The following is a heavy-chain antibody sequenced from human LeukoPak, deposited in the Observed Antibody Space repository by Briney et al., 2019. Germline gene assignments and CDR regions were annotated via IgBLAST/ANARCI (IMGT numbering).Heavy chain of an antibody. V-gene: IGHV1-2*02. J-gene: IGHJ3*02. CDR3: AREGVSGSYYGLNDAFDI. D-gene: IGHD1-26*01. CDR2: INPNSGGT. CDR1: GYTFTGYY. Sequence: ASVKLSCKASGYTFTGYYMHWGRQAPGQGLEWMGWINPNSGGTNYAQQFQGRVTMTRDTTISTAYMELSRLRSDDTAVYYCAREGVSGSYYGLNDAFDIWGQGTMVTVSS.